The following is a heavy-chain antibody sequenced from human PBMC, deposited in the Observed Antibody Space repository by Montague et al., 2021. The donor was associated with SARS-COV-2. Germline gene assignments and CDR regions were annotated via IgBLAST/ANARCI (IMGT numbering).Heavy chain of an antibody. D-gene: IGHD2/OR15-2a*01. CDR3: AKSAWHNWYFDI. CDR1: GGSINDHY. J-gene: IGHJ2*01. V-gene: IGHV4-59*05. CDR2: MPCSGST. Sequence: SETLSLTCTVSGGSINDHYRSWIRQSPGKGLEWIGSMPCSGSTYHNPSLKSRVSISVDTSKNQFSLKLSSMTAADTAVYYCAKSAWHNWYFDIWGRGSLVTVSS.